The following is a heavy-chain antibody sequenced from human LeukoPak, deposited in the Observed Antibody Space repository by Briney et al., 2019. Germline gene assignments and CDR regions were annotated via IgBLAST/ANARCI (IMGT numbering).Heavy chain of an antibody. CDR1: GFTFSSYE. Sequence: PGGSLRLSCAASGFTFSSYEMNWVRQAPGKGLEWVSYISSSGSNIYYADSVKGRFTISRDNSKNTLYLQMNSLRAEDTAMYYCAKDGIVVSYFDYWGQGTLVTVSS. J-gene: IGHJ4*02. V-gene: IGHV3-48*03. CDR2: ISSSGSNI. D-gene: IGHD3-22*01. CDR3: AKDGIVVSYFDY.